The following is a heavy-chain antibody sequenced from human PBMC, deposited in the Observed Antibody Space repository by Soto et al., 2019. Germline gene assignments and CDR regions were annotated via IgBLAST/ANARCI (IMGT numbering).Heavy chain of an antibody. CDR2: ISAYNGNT. V-gene: IGHV1-18*01. D-gene: IGHD3-10*01. J-gene: IGHJ6*02. CDR1: GYTFTTYG. CDR3: ARDRRYGVPDNYYYGMDV. Sequence: ASVKVSCKASGYTFTTYGISWVRQAPGQGLEWMGWISAYNGNTLYERKMQGRVTMTRDTSTSTAYMDLRSLRSDDTAVYYCARDRRYGVPDNYYYGMDVWGQGTTVTVSS.